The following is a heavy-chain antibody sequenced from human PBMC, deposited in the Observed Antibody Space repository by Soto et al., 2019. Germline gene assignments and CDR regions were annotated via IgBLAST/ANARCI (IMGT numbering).Heavy chain of an antibody. D-gene: IGHD6-13*01. V-gene: IGHV4-34*01. Sequence: SETLSLTCAVYGGSFIGYYWSWIRQPPGKGLEWIGEINHSGSTNYNPSLKSRVTISVDTSKNQFSLKLSSVTAADTAVYYCARLRQQLVSSRRYYYYGMDVWGQGTTVTVS. CDR1: GGSFIGYY. J-gene: IGHJ6*02. CDR2: INHSGST. CDR3: ARLRQQLVSSRRYYYYGMDV.